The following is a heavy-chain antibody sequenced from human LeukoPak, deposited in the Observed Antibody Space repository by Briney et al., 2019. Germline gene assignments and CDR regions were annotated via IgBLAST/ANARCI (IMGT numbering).Heavy chain of an antibody. V-gene: IGHV4-39*01. CDR2: IYYSGST. D-gene: IGHD3-9*01. J-gene: IGHJ5*02. CDR1: GGSISSSSYY. CDR3: ARRTGGYFDWLGGFDP. Sequence: SETLFLTCTVSGGSISSSSYYWGWIRQPPGKGLDWIGSIYYSGSTYYNPSLKSRVTISVDTSKNQFSLKLSSVTAADTAVYYCARRTGGYFDWLGGFDPWGQGTLVTVSS.